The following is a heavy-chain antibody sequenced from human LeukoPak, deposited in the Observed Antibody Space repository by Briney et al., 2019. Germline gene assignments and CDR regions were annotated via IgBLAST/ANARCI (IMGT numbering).Heavy chain of an antibody. D-gene: IGHD6-19*01. CDR1: GGSISSSSYY. Sequence: PSETLSLTCTVSGGSISSSSYYWSWIRQPPGKGLECIGYIHYSGSTNYNPSLKSRVTISVDTSKNQFSLKLSSVTAADTAVYFCARTQEAGYSSGRYDSYYYYYYMDVWGKGTTVTISS. CDR3: ARTQEAGYSSGRYDSYYYYYYMDV. V-gene: IGHV4-61*01. J-gene: IGHJ6*03. CDR2: IHYSGST.